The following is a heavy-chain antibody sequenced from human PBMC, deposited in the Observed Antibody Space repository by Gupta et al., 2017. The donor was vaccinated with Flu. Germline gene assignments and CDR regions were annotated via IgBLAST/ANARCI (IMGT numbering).Heavy chain of an antibody. CDR2: IYTSGST. J-gene: IGHJ3*02. CDR3: ARETLAVPATAPAFDI. V-gene: IGHV4-4*07. Sequence: QVQLQESGPGLVKPSETLSLTCTVSGGSISSYYWRWIRQPAGKGLEWIGRIYTSGSTNCNPSLKSRVTMSVDTSKNQFSLKLSSVTAADTAVYYCARETLAVPATAPAFDIWGQGTMVTVSS. D-gene: IGHD2-2*01. CDR1: GGSISSYY.